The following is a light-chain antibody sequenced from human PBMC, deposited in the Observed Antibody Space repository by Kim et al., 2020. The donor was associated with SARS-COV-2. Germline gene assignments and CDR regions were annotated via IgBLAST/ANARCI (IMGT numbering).Light chain of an antibody. CDR2: GAS. CDR3: QQYGSAPGT. Sequence: APGEGATRSGRASQSVSSSYLAWYKQKPGQAPRLLIYGASSRATGIPDRFSGSGSGTDFTLTISRLEPEDFAVYYCQQYGSAPGTFGQGTKVDIK. V-gene: IGKV3-20*01. J-gene: IGKJ1*01. CDR1: QSVSSSY.